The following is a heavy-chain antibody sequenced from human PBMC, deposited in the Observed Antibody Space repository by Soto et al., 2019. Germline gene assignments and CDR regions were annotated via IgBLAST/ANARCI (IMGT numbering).Heavy chain of an antibody. V-gene: IGHV1-8*01. J-gene: IGHJ6*03. CDR2: MNPNSGNT. Sequence: ASVKVSCKASGYTFTSYDINWVRQATGQGLEWMGWMNPNSGNTGYAQKFQGRVTMTRNTSISTAYMELSSLRSEDTAVYYCARGGLYSNPNYYYYMDVWGKETTVTVSS. CDR1: GYTFTSYD. D-gene: IGHD4-4*01. CDR3: ARGGLYSNPNYYYYMDV.